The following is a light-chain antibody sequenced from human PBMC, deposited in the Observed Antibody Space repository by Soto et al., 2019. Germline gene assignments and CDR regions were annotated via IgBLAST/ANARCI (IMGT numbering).Light chain of an antibody. CDR3: QQYNFWPPLT. V-gene: IGKV3-15*01. J-gene: IGKJ4*01. Sequence: EIVMTQSPATLSVSPGERATLSCRASQSVNSNLAWYRQKPGQAPRLLISDASTSAPGVPARFSGSGSGTESTLTISSLQSEDSGIYYCQQYNFWPPLTFVGGTKVEIK. CDR1: QSVNSN. CDR2: DAS.